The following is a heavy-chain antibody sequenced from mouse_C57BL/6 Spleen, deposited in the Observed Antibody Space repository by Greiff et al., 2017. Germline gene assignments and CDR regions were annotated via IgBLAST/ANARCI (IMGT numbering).Heavy chain of an antibody. Sequence: VQLQQSGPELVKPGASVKLSCKASGYAFSSSWMNWVKQRPGKGLEWIGRIYPGDGDTNYNGKFKGKATLTADKSSSTAYMQLSSLTSEDSAVYFCARSTTVVFEYWGQGTTLTVSS. D-gene: IGHD1-1*01. CDR1: GYAFSSSW. CDR2: IYPGDGDT. V-gene: IGHV1-82*01. CDR3: ARSTTVVFEY. J-gene: IGHJ2*01.